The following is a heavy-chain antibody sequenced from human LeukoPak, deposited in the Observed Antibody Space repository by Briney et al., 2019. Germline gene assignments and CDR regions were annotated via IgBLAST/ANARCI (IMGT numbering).Heavy chain of an antibody. CDR3: ARVLGIAVVPGATEDNYFDP. CDR1: GESFSDYF. J-gene: IGHJ5*02. CDR2: INQSGDT. V-gene: IGHV4-34*01. D-gene: IGHD2-2*01. Sequence: PSETLSLTCGVYGESFSDYFWTSIRQSPAKGLEWIGEINQSGDTDYNPSLKSRANISIDTSRSQFSLTLNSVAAADTAIYYCARVLGIAVVPGATEDNYFDPWGQGTQVTVSS.